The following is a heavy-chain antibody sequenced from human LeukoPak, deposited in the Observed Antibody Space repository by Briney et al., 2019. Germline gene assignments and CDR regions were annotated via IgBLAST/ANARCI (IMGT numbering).Heavy chain of an antibody. CDR1: GGTFSSYA. CDR3: ARGKANWGSYYYYMDV. Sequence: ASVKVSCKASGGTFSSYAISWVRQAPGQGLEWMGWINPNSGGTNYAQKFQGRVTMTRDTSISTAYMELSRLRSDDTAVYYCARGKANWGSYYYYMDVWGKGTTVTVSS. CDR2: INPNSGGT. D-gene: IGHD7-27*01. V-gene: IGHV1-2*02. J-gene: IGHJ6*03.